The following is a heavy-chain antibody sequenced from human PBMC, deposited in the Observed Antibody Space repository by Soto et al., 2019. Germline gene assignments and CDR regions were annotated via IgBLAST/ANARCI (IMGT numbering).Heavy chain of an antibody. CDR1: GFSLTTVGVG. D-gene: IGHD3-3*01. J-gene: IGHJ6*02. Sequence: QITLKESGPTLVKPTQTLTLTCAFSGFSLTTVGVGVGWIRQPPGKALEWLALIYWDDDKRYSPSLKTRLSITKDTSKNQVVLMMTYMDPVDTGTYYCAHRRAFIGVVYGMDVWGQGTTVTVSS. CDR3: AHRRAFIGVVYGMDV. CDR2: IYWDDDK. V-gene: IGHV2-5*02.